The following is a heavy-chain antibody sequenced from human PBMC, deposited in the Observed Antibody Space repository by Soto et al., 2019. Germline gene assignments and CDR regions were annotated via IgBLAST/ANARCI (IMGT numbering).Heavy chain of an antibody. CDR2: ICAYNGNT. CDR3: ARAPRSGWYAP. J-gene: IGHJ5*02. Sequence: QVQLVQSGAEVKKPGASVKVSCKASGYTFTSYGISWVRQAPGQGLEWMGWICAYNGNTNYAKKLQGRVTMTTDTHTPTAYMELRSLISDDTPVYYCARAPRSGWYAPCGQGTLVTVSS. CDR1: GYTFTSYG. V-gene: IGHV1-18*01. D-gene: IGHD6-25*01.